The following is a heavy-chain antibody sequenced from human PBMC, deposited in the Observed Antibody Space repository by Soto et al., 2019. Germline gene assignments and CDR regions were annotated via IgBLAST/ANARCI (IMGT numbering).Heavy chain of an antibody. D-gene: IGHD2-2*01. J-gene: IGHJ5*02. CDR3: ARLFHPAGSYPDTEAP. V-gene: IGHV3-7*01. Sequence: PGGSLRLSCXASGFTFSSYWMSWVRQAPGKGLEWVANIKQDGSEKYYVDSVKGRFTISRDNAKNSLYLQMNSLRAEDTAVYYCARLFHPAGSYPDTEAPWGQGTLVTVSS. CDR1: GFTFSSYW. CDR2: IKQDGSEK.